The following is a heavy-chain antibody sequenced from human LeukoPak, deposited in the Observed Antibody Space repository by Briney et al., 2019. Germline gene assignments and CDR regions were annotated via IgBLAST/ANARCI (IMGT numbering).Heavy chain of an antibody. V-gene: IGHV3-33*01. CDR1: GFTLSNYG. J-gene: IGHJ1*01. Sequence: GGSLRLSCAASGFTLSNYGMHWVRQAPGKGLEWVAAKWHDGSRKYYAESVKGRFTISRDNARNTVYVQMDSLRAEDTAVYYCARDEGDSSGYYPGLWGQGTLVTVSS. CDR3: ARDEGDSSGYYPGL. D-gene: IGHD3-22*01. CDR2: KWHDGSRK.